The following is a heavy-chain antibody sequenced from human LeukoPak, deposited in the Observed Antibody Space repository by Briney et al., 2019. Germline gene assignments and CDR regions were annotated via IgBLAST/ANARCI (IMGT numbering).Heavy chain of an antibody. CDR2: ITGSGSTT. CDR3: AKAPRSSSSCCRFGD. Sequence: PGGSLRLSCAASGFTFSNYAMSWVRQAPGKGLEWVSSITGSGSTTYYADSLKGRFTISRDNSKNTLYLQMNSLRGEDTAVYYCAKAPRSSSSCCRFGDWGQGTLVTVSS. CDR1: GFTFSNYA. V-gene: IGHV3-23*01. J-gene: IGHJ4*02. D-gene: IGHD2-2*01.